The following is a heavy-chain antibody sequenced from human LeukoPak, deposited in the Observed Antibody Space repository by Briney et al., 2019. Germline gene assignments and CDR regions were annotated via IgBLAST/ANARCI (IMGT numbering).Heavy chain of an antibody. CDR3: AREGRSGWYDAFNI. CDR1: AGSISGYF. Sequence: PSETLSLTCTVSAGSISGYFWSWIRQPPGKGLEWIGYIHYSGSTNYNPSLKSRVTISVDTSKNQFPLNLRSVTAADTAVYYCAREGRSGWYDAFNIWGQGTTVAVSS. J-gene: IGHJ3*02. D-gene: IGHD6-19*01. V-gene: IGHV4-59*01. CDR2: IHYSGST.